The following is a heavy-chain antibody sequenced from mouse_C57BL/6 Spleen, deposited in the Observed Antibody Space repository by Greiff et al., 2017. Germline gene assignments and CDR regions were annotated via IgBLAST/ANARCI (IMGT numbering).Heavy chain of an antibody. CDR1: GYTFTSYW. Sequence: VQLQQPGAELVKPGASVKMSCKASGYTFTSYWITWVKQRPGQGLEWIGDIYPGSGSTNYNEKFKSKATLTVDTSSSTAYMQLSSLASEDSAVYYCAREGYDYDDGGFAYWGQGTLVTVSA. D-gene: IGHD2-4*01. CDR3: AREGYDYDDGGFAY. V-gene: IGHV1-55*01. CDR2: IYPGSGST. J-gene: IGHJ3*01.